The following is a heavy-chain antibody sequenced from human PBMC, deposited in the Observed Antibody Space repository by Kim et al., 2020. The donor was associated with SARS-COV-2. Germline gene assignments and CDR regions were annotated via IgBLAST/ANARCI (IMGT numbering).Heavy chain of an antibody. D-gene: IGHD6-13*01. V-gene: IGHV6-1*01. CDR3: ARGSSWYPFDP. J-gene: IGHJ5*02. Sequence: NDYAVSVKSRITINPDTSKNQFSLQLNSVTPEDTAVYYCARGSSWYPFDPWGQGTLVTVSS. CDR2: N.